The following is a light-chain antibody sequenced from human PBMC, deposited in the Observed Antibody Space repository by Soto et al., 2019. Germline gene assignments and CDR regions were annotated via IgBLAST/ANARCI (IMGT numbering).Light chain of an antibody. CDR3: QQYNNRPPFT. J-gene: IGKJ3*01. CDR2: GAS. Sequence: EIVMTQSPSTLSVSQGERATLSFRASHSVSSNLAWYQQKPGQAPRLLIYGASTRATGIPARFSGSGSGPEFKLTISSLQSEDFAVYYCQQYNNRPPFTFGPGTKVDSK. CDR1: HSVSSN. V-gene: IGKV3-15*01.